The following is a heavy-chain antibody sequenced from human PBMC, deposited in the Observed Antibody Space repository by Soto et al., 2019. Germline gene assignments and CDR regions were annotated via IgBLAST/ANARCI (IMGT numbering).Heavy chain of an antibody. CDR3: ARAHYGDYGNYYHLSGMDV. Sequence: QVQLVQSGAEVKKPGSSVTVSCKASGGTFSSYAISWVRQAPGQGLEWMGGIIPISDTRSFAQKFQGRVTITADDSTSTAYMELSSLRSEDTAVYYCARAHYGDYGNYYHLSGMDVWGQGTTVTVSS. V-gene: IGHV1-69*01. CDR1: GGTFSSYA. CDR2: IIPISDTR. J-gene: IGHJ6*02. D-gene: IGHD4-17*01.